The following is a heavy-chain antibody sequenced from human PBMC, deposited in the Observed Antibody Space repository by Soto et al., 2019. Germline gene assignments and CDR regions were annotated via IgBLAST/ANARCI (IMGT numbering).Heavy chain of an antibody. CDR1: GFTVSNNF. CDR3: ERQKFSTGLCFPFDF. D-gene: IGHD2-8*01. Sequence: EVQLVESGGGLVQPGGSLRLSCAASGFTVSNNFMSWVRQAPGKGLEWVSALYSGGSTYYADSVEGRFTSSRDNPENTVNLQMNSMRAADTAVYYCERQKFSTGLCFPFDFWGHVTLVTVAS. V-gene: IGHV3-66*04. J-gene: IGHJ4*01. CDR2: LYSGGST.